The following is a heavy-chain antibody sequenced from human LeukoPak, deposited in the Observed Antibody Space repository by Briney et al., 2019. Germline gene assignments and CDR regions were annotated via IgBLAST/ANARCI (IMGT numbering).Heavy chain of an antibody. J-gene: IGHJ4*02. CDR2: IRYDGSDL. D-gene: IGHD1-14*01. V-gene: IGHV3-30*02. CDR1: GFTFNNYG. Sequence: GGPLRLSCAASGFTFNNYGMHWVRQAPGKGLEWVAFIRYDGSDLYYADSVKGRFTISRDNSRNTLYLQMNSLKTEDTAVYYCTTSLDYWGQGTLVTVSS. CDR3: TTSLDY.